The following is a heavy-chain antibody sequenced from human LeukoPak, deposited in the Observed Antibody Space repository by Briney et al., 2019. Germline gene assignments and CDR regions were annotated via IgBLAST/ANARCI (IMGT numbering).Heavy chain of an antibody. D-gene: IGHD3-10*01. CDR2: INPHSGAT. Sequence: ASVKVSCKASGYSCIDYYIHWVRQAPGQGLEWMGWINPHSGATKYAQQFQVRVTMTRDTSISTAYMELSSLRSDDTAVYYCARGRTMIRGVSWFDPWGQGTLVSASS. CDR3: ARGRTMIRGVSWFDP. CDR1: GYSCIDYY. V-gene: IGHV1-2*02. J-gene: IGHJ5*02.